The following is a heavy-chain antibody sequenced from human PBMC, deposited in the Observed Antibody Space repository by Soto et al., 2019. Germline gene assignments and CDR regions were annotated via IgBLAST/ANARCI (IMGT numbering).Heavy chain of an antibody. V-gene: IGHV3-15*07. CDR3: ATSEQWYAIRPLGV. Sequence: EVQLVESGGGLVRPGGSLRLSCVTSGFTFTNAWINWARQAPGKGLEWVGRIKSKNEGETRDYAESVKARFTFSRDDSRNTLYLQMTSLRTEDTGIYYCATSEQWYAIRPLGVWGQGTTVTVSS. CDR2: IKSKNEGETR. CDR1: GFTFTNAW. D-gene: IGHD2-15*01. J-gene: IGHJ6*02.